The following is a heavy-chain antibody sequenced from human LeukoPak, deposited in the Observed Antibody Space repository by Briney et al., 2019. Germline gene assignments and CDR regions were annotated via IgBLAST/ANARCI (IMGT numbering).Heavy chain of an antibody. Sequence: KPSETLSLTCTVSSGSFSSYYWTWIRQPPGKGLEWIGYIYYSGSTNYNPSLKSRVTISVDTSKNQFSLKLSSVTAADTAVYYCAKDRVIVPFTMVRGFDPWGQGTLVTVSS. CDR3: AKDRVIVPFTMVRGFDP. CDR1: SGSFSSYY. J-gene: IGHJ5*02. V-gene: IGHV4-59*12. D-gene: IGHD3-10*01. CDR2: IYYSGST.